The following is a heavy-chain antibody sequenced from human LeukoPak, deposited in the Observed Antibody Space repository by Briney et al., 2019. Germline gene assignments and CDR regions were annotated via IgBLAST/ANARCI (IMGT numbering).Heavy chain of an antibody. CDR3: ARGDSATTTFDF. CDR1: GFSVDSVF. Sequence: GGSLRLSCRASGFSVDSVFMNWVRQPPGEGLEWVSFIMPGGHIDYTDSVKGRFIISRDSFKNTLSLQMNSLRVEDSAVYYCARGDSATTTFDFWGQGTLVTVSS. V-gene: IGHV3-66*01. J-gene: IGHJ4*02. CDR2: IMPGGHI. D-gene: IGHD4-17*01.